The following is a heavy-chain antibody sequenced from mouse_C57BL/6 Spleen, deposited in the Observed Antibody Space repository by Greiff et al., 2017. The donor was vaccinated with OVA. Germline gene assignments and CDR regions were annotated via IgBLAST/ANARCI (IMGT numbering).Heavy chain of an antibody. CDR1: GYSITSGYY. V-gene: IGHV3-6*01. CDR3: ARKSFSYWYFDV. J-gene: IGHJ1*03. CDR2: ISYDGSN. Sequence: EVQLQQPGPGLVKPSQSLSLTCSVTGYSITSGYYWYWIRQFPGNQLEWMGYISYDGSNNYNPSLKNRISITRDTSKNQFFLKLNSVTTEDTATYYCARKSFSYWYFDVWGTGTTVTVSS.